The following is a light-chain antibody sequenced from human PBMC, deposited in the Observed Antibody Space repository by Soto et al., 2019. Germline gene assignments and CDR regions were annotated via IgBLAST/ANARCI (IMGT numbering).Light chain of an antibody. CDR1: QAISNY. V-gene: IGKV1-33*01. Sequence: DIQMTQSPSSLSASVGDRVTITCQASQAISNYLNWYQQKPGKAPKLLIYDASNLETGVPSRFSGSGSGTDFTFTISSLQPEDIATYYCQQYDTLWTFGQGTKVEI. CDR3: QQYDTLWT. CDR2: DAS. J-gene: IGKJ1*01.